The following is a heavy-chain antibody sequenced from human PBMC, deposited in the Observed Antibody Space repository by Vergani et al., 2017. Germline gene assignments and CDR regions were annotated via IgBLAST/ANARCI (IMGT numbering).Heavy chain of an antibody. CDR1: GYTFSNYH. V-gene: IGHV1-46*03. CDR2: INPSGGHT. J-gene: IGHJ4*02. Sequence: QVQVVQSGAEVKKSGASVKVSCKTSGYTFSNYHMHWVRQAPGQGLEWMGIINPSGGHTNYAQKFQGRVTMTRDTSTSTVYMELSSLRSEDTAIYYCARGDYGILTGYRYWGRGTLVTVSA. D-gene: IGHD3-9*01. CDR3: ARGDYGILTGYRY.